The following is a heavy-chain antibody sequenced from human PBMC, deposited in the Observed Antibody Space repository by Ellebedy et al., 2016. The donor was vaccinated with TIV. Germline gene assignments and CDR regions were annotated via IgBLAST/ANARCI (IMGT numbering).Heavy chain of an antibody. CDR1: GGSISSSSYY. J-gene: IGHJ6*03. Sequence: GSLRLXCTVSGGSISSSSYYWGWIRQPPGKGLEWIGSIYYSGSTYYNPSLKSRVTISVDTSKNQFSLKLSSVTAADTAVYYCARGARYYYYMDVWGKGTTVTVSS. V-gene: IGHV4-39*01. CDR2: IYYSGST. CDR3: ARGARYYYYMDV.